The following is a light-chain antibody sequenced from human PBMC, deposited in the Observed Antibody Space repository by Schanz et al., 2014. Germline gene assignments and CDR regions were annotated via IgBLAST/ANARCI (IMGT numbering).Light chain of an antibody. Sequence: QAALTQPASVSASPGQSITISCTGTATDIGGTYLVSWYQQNPGEAPKLLILGDNHRPSGVSNRFSGSKSGNTASLTISGLQAEDEADYYCNSYTISSTSVFGTGTKVTVL. J-gene: IGLJ1*01. CDR3: NSYTISSTSV. V-gene: IGLV2-14*02. CDR1: ATDIGGTYL. CDR2: GDN.